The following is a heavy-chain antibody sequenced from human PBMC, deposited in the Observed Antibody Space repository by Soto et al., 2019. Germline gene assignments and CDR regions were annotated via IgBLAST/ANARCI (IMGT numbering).Heavy chain of an antibody. CDR3: ARVNGGYSYGTSFDY. CDR1: GGSISSYY. J-gene: IGHJ4*02. V-gene: IGHV4-59*01. Sequence: SETLSLTCTVSGGSISSYYWSWIRQPPGKGLEWIGYIYYSGSTNYNPSLKSRVTISVDTSKNQFSLKLSSVTAADTAVYYCARVNGGYSYGTSFDYRGQGTLVTVSS. D-gene: IGHD5-18*01. CDR2: IYYSGST.